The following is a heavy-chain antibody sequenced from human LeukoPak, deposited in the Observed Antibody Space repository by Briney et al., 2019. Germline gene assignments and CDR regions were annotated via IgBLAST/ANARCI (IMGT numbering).Heavy chain of an antibody. D-gene: IGHD1-26*01. J-gene: IGHJ3*02. V-gene: IGHV1-69*05. Sequence: SVKVSCKASGGTFSSYAISWVRQAPGQGLKWMGGIIPIFGTANYAQKFQARVTITTDESTSTAYMELSSLRSEDTAVYYCARDRVGSYFRLGLVGNAFDIWGQGTMVTVSS. CDR1: GGTFSSYA. CDR3: ARDRVGSYFRLGLVGNAFDI. CDR2: IIPIFGTA.